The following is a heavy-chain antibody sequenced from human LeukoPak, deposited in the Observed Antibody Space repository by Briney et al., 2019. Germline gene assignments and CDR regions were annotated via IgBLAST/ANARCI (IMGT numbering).Heavy chain of an antibody. CDR3: ARVKRFPTVWFDP. CDR2: MNPITGST. V-gene: IGHV1-8*01. J-gene: IGHJ5*02. CDR1: GYTYSDYD. D-gene: IGHD3-10*01. Sequence: ASVKVSYKASGYTYSDYDINWVRQAAGQGLEWMGWMNPITGSTGYVQKFRGRIIMTRDTSITTAFMELTSLTSDDTAIYYCARVKRFPTVWFDPWGQGTLVSVSS.